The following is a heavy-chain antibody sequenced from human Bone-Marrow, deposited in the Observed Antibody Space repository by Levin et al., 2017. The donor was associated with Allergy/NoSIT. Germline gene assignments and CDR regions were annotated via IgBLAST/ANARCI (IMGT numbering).Heavy chain of an antibody. Sequence: ASVKVSCKASGGTFSSYAISWVRQAPGQGLEWMGGIIPIFGTANYAQKFQGRVTITADESTSTAYMELSSLRSEDTAVYYCARDLSYYDSSGYYLWGIDYWGQGTLVTVSS. J-gene: IGHJ4*02. V-gene: IGHV1-69*13. CDR3: ARDLSYYDSSGYYLWGIDY. CDR2: IIPIFGTA. D-gene: IGHD3-22*01. CDR1: GGTFSSYA.